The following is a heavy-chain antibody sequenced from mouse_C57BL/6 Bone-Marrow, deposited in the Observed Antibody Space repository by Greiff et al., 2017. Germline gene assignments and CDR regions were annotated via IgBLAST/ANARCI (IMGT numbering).Heavy chain of an antibody. CDR3: ARWRYYGYDGPCWYFDV. D-gene: IGHD2-2*01. CDR2: IDPSDSYT. Sequence: QVQLQQSGAELVMPGASVKLSCKASGYTFTSYWMHWVKQRPGQGLEWIGEIDPSDSYTNYNQKFKGKSTLTVDKSSSTAYMQLSSLTSEDSAVYYCARWRYYGYDGPCWYFDVWGTGTTVTVSS. CDR1: GYTFTSYW. V-gene: IGHV1-69*01. J-gene: IGHJ1*03.